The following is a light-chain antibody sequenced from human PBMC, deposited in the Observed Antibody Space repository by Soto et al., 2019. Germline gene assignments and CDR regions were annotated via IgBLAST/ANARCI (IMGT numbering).Light chain of an antibody. CDR3: QSYDSSLSGSVV. CDR2: GNS. V-gene: IGLV1-40*01. Sequence: QLVLTQPPSVSGAPGQRVTISCTGSSSNIGAGYDVHWYQQLPGTAPKLLIYGNSNRPSGVPDRFSGYKSGTSASLAITGLQAEDEADYYCQSYDSSLSGSVVFGEGTKLTVL. CDR1: SSNIGAGYD. J-gene: IGLJ2*01.